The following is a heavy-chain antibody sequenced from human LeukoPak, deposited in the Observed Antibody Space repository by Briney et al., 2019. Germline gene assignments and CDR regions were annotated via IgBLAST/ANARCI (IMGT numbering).Heavy chain of an antibody. D-gene: IGHD2-15*01. CDR1: GLTVSSNH. J-gene: IGHJ4*02. V-gene: IGHV3-53*01. Sequence: GGSLRLSCAASGLTVSSNHMSWVRQAPGKRLEWVSVIYSGGSTYYADSVKGRFTISRDNSKNTLYLQMNSLRAEDTAVYYCATVSTPYQYYFDYWGQGTLVTVSS. CDR3: ATVSTPYQYYFDY. CDR2: IYSGGST.